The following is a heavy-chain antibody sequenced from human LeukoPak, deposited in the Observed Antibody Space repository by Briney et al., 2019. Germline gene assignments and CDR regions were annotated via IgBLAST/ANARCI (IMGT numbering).Heavy chain of an antibody. CDR1: GGSISSSSYY. CDR3: ARRAVFGAEGGWFDP. J-gene: IGHJ5*02. V-gene: IGHV4-39*07. D-gene: IGHD3-3*01. Sequence: SETLSLTCTVSGGSISSSSYYWGWIRQPPDKGLECIGEIHHSGSTNYNPSLKSRITISLDTSKNQFSLKLRSVTAADMAVYYCARRAVFGAEGGWFDPWGQGTLVTVSS. CDR2: IHHSGST.